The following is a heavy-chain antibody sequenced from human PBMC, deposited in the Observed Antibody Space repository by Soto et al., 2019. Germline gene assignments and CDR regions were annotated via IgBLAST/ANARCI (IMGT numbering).Heavy chain of an antibody. V-gene: IGHV4-39*01. D-gene: IGHD6-13*01. CDR3: ARHRYSRRFLDY. CDR1: SGSIRSSSYY. CDR2: IYYSGSN. J-gene: IGHJ4*02. Sequence: PSETLSLTGTVSSGSIRSSSYYWVWISQPPGKGLEWIGSIYYSGSNYYNPSLKSRDTISVDTSKNQFSLKLSSVTAADTAVYYCARHRYSRRFLDYWGQGTLVIVSS.